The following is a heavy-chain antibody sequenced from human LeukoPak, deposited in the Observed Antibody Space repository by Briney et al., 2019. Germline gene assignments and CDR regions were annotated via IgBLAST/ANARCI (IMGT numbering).Heavy chain of an antibody. Sequence: GGSLRLSCAASGFTFSNYAMNWVRQAPGKGLEWVSAISGNGGSTYYADSVKGRFTISRDNSKNTVYLEMSSLRAEDTAVYYCAKRSRRLTKVRGVPREDVWGQGTTVTVSS. V-gene: IGHV3-23*01. CDR1: GFTFSNYA. CDR3: AKRSRRLTKVRGVPREDV. J-gene: IGHJ6*02. CDR2: ISGNGGST. D-gene: IGHD3-10*01.